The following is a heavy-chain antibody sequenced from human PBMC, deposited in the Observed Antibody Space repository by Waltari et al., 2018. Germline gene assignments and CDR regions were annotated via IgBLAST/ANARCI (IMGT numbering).Heavy chain of an antibody. Sequence: QVQLVQSGAELKKPGASVKISCKASVYTFANDYLHWVRQAPGQGLEWVGIIFPSGGPTTYAQRFQGRVTMTGDTSTTTVYLELSSLTSEDTALYFCARSGGSNVFTFWGQGTLVSVSS. D-gene: IGHD2-15*01. V-gene: IGHV1-46*01. CDR3: ARSGGSNVFTF. J-gene: IGHJ4*02. CDR2: IFPSGGPT. CDR1: VYTFANDY.